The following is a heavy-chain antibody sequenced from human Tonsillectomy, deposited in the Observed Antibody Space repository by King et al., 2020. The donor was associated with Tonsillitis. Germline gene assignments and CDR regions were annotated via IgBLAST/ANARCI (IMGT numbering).Heavy chain of an antibody. CDR2: ISGSGGST. CDR1: GFTFSSYA. D-gene: IGHD3-22*01. V-gene: IGHV3-23*04. J-gene: IGHJ2*01. CDR3: AKYDYDSSGYWYFDL. Sequence: VQLVESGGGLVQPGGSLRLSCAASGFTFSSYAMSWVRQAPGKGLELVSGISGSGGSTYYADSVKGRFTIPRDNSKNMLYLQMNSLRAEDTAVYYCAKYDYDSSGYWYFDLWGRGTLVTVSS.